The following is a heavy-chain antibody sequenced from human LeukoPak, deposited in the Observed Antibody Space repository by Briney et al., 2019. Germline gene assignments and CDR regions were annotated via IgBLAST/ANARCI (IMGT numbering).Heavy chain of an antibody. V-gene: IGHV4-59*01. D-gene: IGHD3/OR15-3a*01. Sequence: PSETLSLTCTVSGGSFSSYYWSWIRQPPGKRLEWIGYVYYTGSTNYNPSLQSRVTMSIDTSKNQFSLKLSSVTAADTAIYYCASYKRMTGYDTVDYWGQGTLVTVSS. CDR1: GGSFSSYY. CDR3: ASYKRMTGYDTVDY. J-gene: IGHJ4*02. CDR2: VYYTGST.